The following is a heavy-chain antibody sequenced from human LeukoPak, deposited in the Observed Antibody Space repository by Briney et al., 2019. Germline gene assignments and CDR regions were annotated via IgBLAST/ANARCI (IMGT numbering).Heavy chain of an antibody. V-gene: IGHV3-23*01. Sequence: SGGSLRLSCAASGFTFSSYAMSWVRQAPGKGLEWVSAISGSGGSTYYADSVKCRFTISRDNSKNTLYLQMNSLRAEDTAVYYCAKAGEVGTIFGVVIVRGMSQYYFDYWGQGTLVTVSS. J-gene: IGHJ4*02. CDR2: ISGSGGST. CDR3: AKAGEVGTIFGVVIVRGMSQYYFDY. CDR1: GFTFSSYA. D-gene: IGHD3-3*01.